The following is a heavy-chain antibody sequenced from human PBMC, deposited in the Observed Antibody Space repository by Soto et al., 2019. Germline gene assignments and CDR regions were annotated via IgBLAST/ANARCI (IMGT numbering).Heavy chain of an antibody. V-gene: IGHV1-69*13. CDR2: IIPIFGTA. Sequence: ASVQVSCKASGGTFSSYAISWVRQAPGQGLEWMGGIIPIFGTANYAQKFQGRVTITADESTSTAYMELSSLRFEDTAVYYCARAIVGPTTTGWLDPWGQGTLVTVSS. CDR1: GGTFSSYA. CDR3: ARAIVGPTTTGWLDP. J-gene: IGHJ5*02. D-gene: IGHD1-26*01.